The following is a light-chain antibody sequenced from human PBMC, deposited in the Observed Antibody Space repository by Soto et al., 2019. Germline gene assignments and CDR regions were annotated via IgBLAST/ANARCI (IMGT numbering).Light chain of an antibody. Sequence: SSVLTQPPSVSVAPGQTASITCGGNNIGSQSVHWYQKKPGQAPVLVVYDDNDRPSGIPERFSGSNSGNTATLTISRVEAGDEADYYCQVWAGSSDWVFGGGTKLTVL. CDR1: NIGSQS. CDR3: QVWAGSSDWV. CDR2: DDN. J-gene: IGLJ3*02. V-gene: IGLV3-21*02.